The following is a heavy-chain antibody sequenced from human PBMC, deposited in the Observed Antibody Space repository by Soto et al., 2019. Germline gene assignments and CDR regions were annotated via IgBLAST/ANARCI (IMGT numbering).Heavy chain of an antibody. Sequence: QVQLVQSGAEVKKPGSSVKVSCKASGGTFRSYSISWVRQAPGQGLEWMGGVIPIFDITNYAQRIQGRVTITADESTSTAYMELSSLGSDDTAVYYCARPDEGGYSSNHHYYYALVVWGQGTTVTV. CDR2: VIPIFDIT. CDR1: GGTFRSYS. V-gene: IGHV1-69*01. CDR3: ARPDEGGYSSNHHYYYALVV. J-gene: IGHJ6*02. D-gene: IGHD3-22*01.